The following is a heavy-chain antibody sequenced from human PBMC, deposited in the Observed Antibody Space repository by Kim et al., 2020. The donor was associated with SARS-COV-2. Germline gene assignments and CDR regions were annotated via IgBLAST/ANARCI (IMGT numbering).Heavy chain of an antibody. V-gene: IGHV3-74*01. D-gene: IGHD3-22*01. CDR3: ARAQYYYAINGNKYYFDY. Sequence: KGRFTISRDNAKNTLFLQMSSLRAEDTAVYYCARAQYYYAINGNKYYFDYWGQGTLVTVSS. J-gene: IGHJ4*02.